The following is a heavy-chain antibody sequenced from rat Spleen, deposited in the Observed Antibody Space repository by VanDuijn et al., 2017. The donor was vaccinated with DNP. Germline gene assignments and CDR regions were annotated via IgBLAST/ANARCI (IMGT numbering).Heavy chain of an antibody. J-gene: IGHJ2*01. D-gene: IGHD1-6*01. CDR2: ISTSGRKT. CDR3: ATRGYYGLAYYFNY. V-gene: IGHV5-25*01. Sequence: EVQLVESGGGLVQPGRSLKLSCVASGFTFSDYYMAWVRQTPKKGLEWVTTISTSGRKTFYPDSVKGRFTISRDNAKSSLYLQMNSLTSEDTATYYCATRGYYGLAYYFNYWGQGVMVTVSS. CDR1: GFTFSDYY.